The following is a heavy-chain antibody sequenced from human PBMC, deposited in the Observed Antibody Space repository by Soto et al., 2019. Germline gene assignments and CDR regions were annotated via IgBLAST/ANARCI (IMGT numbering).Heavy chain of an antibody. CDR2: IIPIFGTA. CDR1: GGTFSSYA. V-gene: IGHV1-69*12. D-gene: IGHD1-1*01. Sequence: QVQLVQSGAEVKKPGSSVKVSCKASGGTFSSYAISWVRQAPGQGLEWMGGIIPIFGTANYAQKFQGRVTITADESTSTAYMKLSSLRSEETAVYYCARDAELERLKAYYYYYYGMDVWGQGTTVTVSS. J-gene: IGHJ6*02. CDR3: ARDAELERLKAYYYYYYGMDV.